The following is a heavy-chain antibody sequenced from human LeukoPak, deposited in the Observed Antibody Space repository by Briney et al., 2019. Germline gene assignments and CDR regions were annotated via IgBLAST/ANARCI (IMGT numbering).Heavy chain of an antibody. Sequence: SETLSLTCAVYGGSLNDYYWSWVRQPPGKGLEWIGEINHSESTNYNPSLKSRVTMLVDTSKNQFSLKVRSVTATDTAVYYCASLPTGYSSTDYYGIDVWGQGTTVTVSS. CDR1: GGSLNDYY. CDR3: ASLPTGYSSTDYYGIDV. V-gene: IGHV4-34*01. CDR2: INHSEST. D-gene: IGHD2-15*01. J-gene: IGHJ6*01.